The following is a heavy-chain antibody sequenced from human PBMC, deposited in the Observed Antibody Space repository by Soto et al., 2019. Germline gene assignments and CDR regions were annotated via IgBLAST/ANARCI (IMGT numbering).Heavy chain of an antibody. CDR2: VSYNGIT. J-gene: IGHJ4*02. D-gene: IGHD7-27*01. Sequence: QVQLQESGPGLVKPSETLSLTCTVSGGSINNHYWSWIRQPPGKGLEWLGYVSYNGITNYNPSLKSRVTMSADTSKIQLSLNLTSLTAADTAIYYCTRANWYSEYWGQGTLVTVSS. CDR3: TRANWYSEY. V-gene: IGHV4-59*11. CDR1: GGSINNHY.